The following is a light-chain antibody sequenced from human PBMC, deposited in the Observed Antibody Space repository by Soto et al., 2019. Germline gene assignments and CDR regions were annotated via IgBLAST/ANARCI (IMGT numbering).Light chain of an antibody. J-gene: IGLJ3*02. CDR2: GLN. CDR1: SSNIGDRD. Sequence: QSVLTQPPSASGTPGQRASISCSGSSSNIGDRDVDWYQQVPGTAPKLLIYGLNQRPSGVPERFSASKSGASASLAISGLQFEDEAVYYCSTWDDSLNGWVFGGGTKLTVL. V-gene: IGLV1-44*01. CDR3: STWDDSLNGWV.